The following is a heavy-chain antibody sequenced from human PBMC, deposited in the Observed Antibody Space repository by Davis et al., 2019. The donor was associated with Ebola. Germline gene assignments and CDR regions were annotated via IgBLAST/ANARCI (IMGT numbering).Heavy chain of an antibody. CDR1: GLTFSDYY. Sequence: GESLKISCAASGLTFSDYYMSWVRQAPGKGLEWVSSISSSSSFIDYADSVRGRFSISRDDSKNTAYLQMNSLKTEDTAVYYCSTSDGYGVDYWGQGTLVTVSS. J-gene: IGHJ4*02. V-gene: IGHV3-11*03. CDR2: ISSSSSFI. CDR3: STSDGYGVDY. D-gene: IGHD5-18*01.